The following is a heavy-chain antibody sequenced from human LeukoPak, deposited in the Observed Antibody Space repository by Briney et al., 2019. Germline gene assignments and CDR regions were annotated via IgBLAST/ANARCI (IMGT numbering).Heavy chain of an antibody. J-gene: IGHJ4*02. Sequence: GGSLRLSCATSGFTFSSCGIHWVRQAPGKGLEWVALVSSDGRNNYYVDSVKGRFTISRDNSKDTLYLQMNTLRPEDTAVYYCAKDHSGSGRAFEYWGQGTLVTVSS. CDR2: VSSDGRNN. CDR1: GFTFSSCG. CDR3: AKDHSGSGRAFEY. V-gene: IGHV3-30*04. D-gene: IGHD2-15*01.